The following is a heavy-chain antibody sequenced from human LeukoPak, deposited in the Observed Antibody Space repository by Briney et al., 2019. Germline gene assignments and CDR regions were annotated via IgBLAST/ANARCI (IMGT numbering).Heavy chain of an antibody. J-gene: IGHJ3*02. D-gene: IGHD1-26*01. CDR1: GFTFDDYA. CDR2: ITWNTGSI. CDR3: AKDRGGSYFDAFDI. V-gene: IGHV3-9*01. Sequence: PGGPLRLSCAASGFTFDDYAMHWVRQAPGKGLEWVSGITWNTGSIGYADSVKGRFTVSRDNAKNSLCLQMNSLRAGDTALYYCAKDRGGSYFDAFDIWGQGTLVTVSS.